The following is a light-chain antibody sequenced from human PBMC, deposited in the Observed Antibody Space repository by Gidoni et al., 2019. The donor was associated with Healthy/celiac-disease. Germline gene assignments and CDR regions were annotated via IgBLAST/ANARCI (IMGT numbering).Light chain of an antibody. CDR3: QQDNSYST. J-gene: IGKJ1*01. V-gene: IGKV1-5*01. Sequence: GYRVTITCRASQSISSWLAWYQQKQGKAPKLLIYDASSLESGVPSRFSGSGSGTEFTLTISSLQPDDFATYYCQQDNSYSTLXQXTKVEIK. CDR1: QSISSW. CDR2: DAS.